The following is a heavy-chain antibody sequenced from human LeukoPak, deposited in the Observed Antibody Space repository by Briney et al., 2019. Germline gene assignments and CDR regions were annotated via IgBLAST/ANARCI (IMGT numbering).Heavy chain of an antibody. J-gene: IGHJ5*02. Sequence: GGSLRLSCAASGFTFSSYWMSWVRQAPGKGLEWVANIKQDGSEKYYVDSVKGRFTISRDNAKNSLYLQMNSLRAEDTAVYYCARDLGAAGANWFDPWGQGTLVTVSS. CDR1: GFTFSSYW. D-gene: IGHD6-13*01. CDR3: ARDLGAAGANWFDP. V-gene: IGHV3-7*01. CDR2: IKQDGSEK.